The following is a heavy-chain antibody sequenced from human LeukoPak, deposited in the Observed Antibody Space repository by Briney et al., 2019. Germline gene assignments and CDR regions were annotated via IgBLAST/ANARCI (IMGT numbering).Heavy chain of an antibody. D-gene: IGHD3-22*01. CDR1: GFTVSSNY. CDR3: ARDRYYDSSGYPIGAFDI. CDR2: IYSGGST. Sequence: PGGSLRLSCAASGFTVSSNYMSWVRQAPGKGLEWVSVIYSGGSTYYADSVKGRFTISRDNSKNTLYLQMNSLRAEDTAVYYCARDRYYDSSGYPIGAFDIWGQGTMATVSS. J-gene: IGHJ3*02. V-gene: IGHV3-66*01.